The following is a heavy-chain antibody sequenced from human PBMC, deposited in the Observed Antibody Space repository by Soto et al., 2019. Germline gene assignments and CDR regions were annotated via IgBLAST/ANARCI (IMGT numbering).Heavy chain of an antibody. CDR2: INWTGDRI. V-gene: IGHV3-20*01. CDR3: ARAIRSMSTTPNDY. CDR1: GFTFDDYA. J-gene: IGHJ4*02. Sequence: EVQLVESGGGVVRPGGSLRLSCEVSGFTFDDYALSWVRQVPGKGLEWVSGINWTGDRIEYADSVKSRFTISRDNAKNSVYLQMNSLSAEDTALYHCARAIRSMSTTPNDYWGQGTQVTVSS. D-gene: IGHD5-12*01.